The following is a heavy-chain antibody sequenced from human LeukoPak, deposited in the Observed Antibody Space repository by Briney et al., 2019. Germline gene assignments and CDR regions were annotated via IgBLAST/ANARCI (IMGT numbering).Heavy chain of an antibody. Sequence: GGSLRLSCAASRFTFSSYGMHWVRQAPGKGLEWVAYIQYDGSNAQYADSVKGRFSISRDSSKNTLYLHMNSLRAEYTAIYYCVRDNYSYRLDVWGQGTLVTVSS. J-gene: IGHJ4*02. V-gene: IGHV3-30*02. CDR3: VRDNYSYRLDV. CDR1: RFTFSSYG. CDR2: IQYDGSNA. D-gene: IGHD2-21*01.